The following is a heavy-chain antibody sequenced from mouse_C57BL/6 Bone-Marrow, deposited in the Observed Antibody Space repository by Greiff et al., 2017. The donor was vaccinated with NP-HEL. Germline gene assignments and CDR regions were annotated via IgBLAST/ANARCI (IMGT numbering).Heavy chain of an antibody. CDR3: ARSWYAMDY. V-gene: IGHV1-50*01. J-gene: IGHJ4*01. CDR2: IDPSDSYT. CDR1: GYTFTSYW. Sequence: QVQLQQPGAELVKPGASVKLSCKASGYTFTSYWMQWVKQRPGQGLAWIGEIDPSDSYTNYNQKFKGKATLTVDTSSSTAYMQLSSLTSEDSAVYYCARSWYAMDYWGQGTSVTVSS.